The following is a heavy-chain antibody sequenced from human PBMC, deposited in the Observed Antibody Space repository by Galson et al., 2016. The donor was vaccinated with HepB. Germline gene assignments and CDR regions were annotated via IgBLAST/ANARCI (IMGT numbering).Heavy chain of an antibody. V-gene: IGHV4-39*01. CDR2: IYYSGST. CDR1: GGSISSSSYS. J-gene: IGHJ5*02. D-gene: IGHD6-6*01. Sequence: SETLSLTCSVSGGSISSSSYSWGWIRQPPGKGLEWIGSIYYSGSTYYNPSLKSRVTIFEETSKNQISLYLSSVTAADTAVYYCARSAAILYSTSSDWFDPWGQGTLVTVSS. CDR3: ARSAAILYSTSSDWFDP.